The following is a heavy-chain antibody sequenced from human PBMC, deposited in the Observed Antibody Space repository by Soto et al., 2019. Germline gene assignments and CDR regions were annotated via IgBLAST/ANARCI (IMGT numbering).Heavy chain of an antibody. Sequence: QVHLVQSGVEVKTPGASVKVSCQASGYTFFTYDISWVRQAPGQGHERMGWISTYSGDTKYAQKFQGRVTMTTDTSTTTAYLELRSLRSDDTAVYYCARHHGPTTSENWFDPWGQGTLVTVSS. CDR2: ISTYSGDT. V-gene: IGHV1-18*01. J-gene: IGHJ5*02. CDR3: ARHHGPTTSENWFDP. D-gene: IGHD5-12*01. CDR1: GYTFFTYD.